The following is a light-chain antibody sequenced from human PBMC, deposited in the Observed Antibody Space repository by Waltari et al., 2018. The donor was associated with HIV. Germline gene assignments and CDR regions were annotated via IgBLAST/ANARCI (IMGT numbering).Light chain of an antibody. CDR2: EVY. Sequence: QSALPQPPSASGSPVQSVTISCNGPSSTFGRNNYVSSYQQHPGKAPRLMIYEVYKRPSGVPHRFSGTKSGNTASLTVSGLQAEDEANYYCSSYAGINTYVLFGGGTKLTVL. V-gene: IGLV2-8*01. CDR1: SSTFGRNNY. J-gene: IGLJ2*01. CDR3: SSYAGINTYVL.